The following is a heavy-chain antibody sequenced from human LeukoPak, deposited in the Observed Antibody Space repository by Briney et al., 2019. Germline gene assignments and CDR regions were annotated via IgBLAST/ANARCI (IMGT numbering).Heavy chain of an antibody. CDR2: IRSKTDGGTT. Sequence: PGGSLRLSCAASGFTFSNAYMTWVRQAPGKGLEWVGRIRSKTDGGTTEYAAPVKGRFTISRDDSKNTLYLQMNSLKTEDTAVYYCTKYQLGTRFRGLDPWGQGTLVTVSS. CDR1: GFTFSNAY. J-gene: IGHJ5*02. V-gene: IGHV3-15*01. CDR3: TKYQLGTRFRGLDP. D-gene: IGHD2-2*01.